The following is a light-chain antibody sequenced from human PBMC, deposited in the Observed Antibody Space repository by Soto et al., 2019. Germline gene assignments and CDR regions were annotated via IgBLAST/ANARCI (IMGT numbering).Light chain of an antibody. CDR2: GAS. V-gene: IGKV3-15*01. J-gene: IGKJ1*01. CDR3: QQYKYWPTT. Sequence: VLTHSPSLLPLSPGRRATLSCRASQSVSSSYLAWYQQKNGQAPRFXIYGASTRATGIPARFSGSGDGTDFNLTITSLQSEDFGVYFCQQYKYWPTTFGQGTKVDIK. CDR1: QSVSSSY.